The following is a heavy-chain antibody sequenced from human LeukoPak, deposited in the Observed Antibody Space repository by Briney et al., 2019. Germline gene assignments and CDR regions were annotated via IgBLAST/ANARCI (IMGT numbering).Heavy chain of an antibody. CDR2: ISGSGGST. Sequence: GGSLRLSCAGSGFTFSSYAMSWVRQAPGKGLEWVSAISGSGGSTYYADSVKGRFTISRDNSKNTLYLQMNSLRAEDTAVYYCAKDYEYSYGRLVGYFDYWGQGTLVTVSS. V-gene: IGHV3-23*01. CDR1: GFTFSSYA. D-gene: IGHD5-18*01. J-gene: IGHJ4*02. CDR3: AKDYEYSYGRLVGYFDY.